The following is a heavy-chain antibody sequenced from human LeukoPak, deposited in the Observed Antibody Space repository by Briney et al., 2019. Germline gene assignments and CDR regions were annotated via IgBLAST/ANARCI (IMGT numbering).Heavy chain of an antibody. J-gene: IGHJ4*02. CDR2: TNNDGTTK. D-gene: IGHD5-24*01. Sequence: GRSLRLSCAASGFMFSIFWMDWVRHAPGEGLEWVSFTNNDGTTKDYADSVKGRFTISRDNTRDTVDLQMNGLSAEDTAVYYCARGDGGFDYWGQGSLVTVSS. V-gene: IGHV3-74*01. CDR3: ARGDGGFDY. CDR1: GFMFSIFW.